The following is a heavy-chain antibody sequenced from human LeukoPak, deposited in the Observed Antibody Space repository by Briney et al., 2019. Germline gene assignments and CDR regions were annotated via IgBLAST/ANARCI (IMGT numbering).Heavy chain of an antibody. D-gene: IGHD3-3*01. CDR1: GLTFSSHA. CDR3: ARGGYYAASDI. CDR2: IVSNGGNT. J-gene: IGHJ4*02. V-gene: IGHV3-64*02. Sequence: GGSLRLSCAASGLTFSSHAMHWVRQAPGKGLEYVSAIVSNGGNTYYADSVRGRFTISRDNSKDTVYLQMGSLRPEDTAVYYCARGGYYAASDIWGQGTLVTVSS.